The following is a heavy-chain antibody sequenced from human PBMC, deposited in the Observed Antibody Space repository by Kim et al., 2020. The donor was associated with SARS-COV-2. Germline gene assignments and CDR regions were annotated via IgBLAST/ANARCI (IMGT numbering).Heavy chain of an antibody. Sequence: NYNPSLKSRVTISVDTSKNQFSLKLSSVTAADTAVYYCAREVRSSSCSDYWGQGTLVTVSS. CDR3: AREVRSSSCSDY. J-gene: IGHJ4*02. V-gene: IGHV4-59*01. D-gene: IGHD6-13*01.